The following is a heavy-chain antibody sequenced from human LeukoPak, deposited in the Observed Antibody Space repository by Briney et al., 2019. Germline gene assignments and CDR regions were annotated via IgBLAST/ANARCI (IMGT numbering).Heavy chain of an antibody. CDR2: INPNSGGT. CDR3: ARVGYYDSSGYLQH. V-gene: IGHV1-2*06. J-gene: IGHJ1*01. Sequence: ASVKVSCKASGYTFTGYYMHWVRQAPGQGLEWMGRINPNSGGTNYAQKFQGRVTMTRDTSISTAYMELSRLRSDDTAVYYWARVGYYDSSGYLQHWGQGTLVTVSS. CDR1: GYTFTGYY. D-gene: IGHD3-22*01.